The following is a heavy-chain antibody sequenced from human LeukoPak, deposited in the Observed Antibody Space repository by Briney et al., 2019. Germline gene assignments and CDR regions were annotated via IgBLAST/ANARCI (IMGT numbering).Heavy chain of an antibody. CDR1: GGYFSGYY. V-gene: IGHV4-34*01. Sequence: PSETLSLTCAVYGGYFSGYYWNWIRQPPGRGLEWIGEINHSGRTKYNPSLKSRVTISVDTSKNQFSLILSSVTAADTAVYYCARGPFQRDYWGQGTLVTVSS. J-gene: IGHJ4*02. CDR2: INHSGRT. D-gene: IGHD3-3*02. CDR3: ARGPFQRDY.